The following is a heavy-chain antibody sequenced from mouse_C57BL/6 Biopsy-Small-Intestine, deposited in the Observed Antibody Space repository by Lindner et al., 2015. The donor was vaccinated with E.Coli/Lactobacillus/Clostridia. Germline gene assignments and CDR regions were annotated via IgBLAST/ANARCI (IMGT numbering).Heavy chain of an antibody. Sequence: SVKVSCKASGKTFSSSYIHWVRQAPGQGLEWMAIINPRDGSTSYAQRFQGRVTVTRDTSTSTVYMELSSLRYEDTAVYYCARDKGASYYPLYYFDYWGQGTQVTVSS. J-gene: IGHJ4*01. D-gene: IGHD2-12*01. CDR1: GKTFSSSY. CDR3: ARDKGASYYPLYYFDY. V-gene: IGHV1-53*01. CDR2: INPRDGST.